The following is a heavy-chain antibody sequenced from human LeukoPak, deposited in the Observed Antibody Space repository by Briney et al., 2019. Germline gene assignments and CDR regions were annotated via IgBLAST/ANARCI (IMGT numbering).Heavy chain of an antibody. CDR1: GFTFSDYY. V-gene: IGHV3-11*04. D-gene: IGHD3-22*01. CDR3: ARARTNYYDSSGYLDY. Sequence: GGSLRLSCAASGFTFSDYYMSWIRQAPGKGLEWVSYISSSGSTIYYADSVKGRFTISRDNAKNSLYLQMNSLRAEDTAVYYCARARTNYYDSSGYLDYWGQGTLVTVSP. J-gene: IGHJ4*02. CDR2: ISSSGSTI.